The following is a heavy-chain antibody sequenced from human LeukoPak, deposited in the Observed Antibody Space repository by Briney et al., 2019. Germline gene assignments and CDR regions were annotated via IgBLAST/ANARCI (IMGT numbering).Heavy chain of an antibody. D-gene: IGHD3-22*01. CDR1: GFAFSNSW. Sequence: GGSLRLSCAASGFAFSNSWMSWVRQAPGKGLEWVATIKPDGSAQYYVDSVKGRFTISRDNAKNSLFLQINSLRAEDTAVYYCANGGTYSSGPWGQGTLVTVSS. J-gene: IGHJ5*02. CDR2: IKPDGSAQ. CDR3: ANGGTYSSGP. V-gene: IGHV3-7*01.